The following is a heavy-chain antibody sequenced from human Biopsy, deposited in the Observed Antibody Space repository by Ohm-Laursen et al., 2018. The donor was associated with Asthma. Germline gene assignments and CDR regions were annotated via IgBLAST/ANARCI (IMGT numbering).Heavy chain of an antibody. CDR3: ARGGYCTSPPCPWGRYATDV. V-gene: IGHV3-7*01. CDR2: IKKDGSEK. D-gene: IGHD2-8*01. J-gene: IGHJ6*02. Sequence: SLRLSCAASGFTFSSYWMRWVRQAPGKGLEWVANIKKDGSEKYYVDSVKGRFTISRDNAKNSLYLHMNSLRAEDTAVYYCARGGYCTSPPCPWGRYATDVWGQGPTVTVPS. CDR1: GFTFSSYW.